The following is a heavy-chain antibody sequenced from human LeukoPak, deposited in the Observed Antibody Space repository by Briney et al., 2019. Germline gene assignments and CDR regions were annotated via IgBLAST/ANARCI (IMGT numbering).Heavy chain of an antibody. Sequence: GALRLSCAASGFTVSSNYMSWVRQAPGKGLEWVSVIYSGGSTYYADSVKGRFTISRDNSKNTLYLQMNSLRAEDTAVYYCAKSTTSYFDYWGQGTLVTVSS. J-gene: IGHJ4*02. CDR1: GFTVSSNY. CDR3: AKSTTSYFDY. CDR2: IYSGGST. D-gene: IGHD1-26*01. V-gene: IGHV3-53*01.